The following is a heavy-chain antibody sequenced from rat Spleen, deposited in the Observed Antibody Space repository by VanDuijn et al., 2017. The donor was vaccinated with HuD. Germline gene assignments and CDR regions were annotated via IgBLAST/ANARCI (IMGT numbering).Heavy chain of an antibody. V-gene: IGHV5-25*01. D-gene: IGHD1-9*01. CDR3: ARRHYGYTDYFDY. J-gene: IGHJ2*01. Sequence: EVQLVESGGGLVQPGRSMKLSCAASGFTFSNYDMAWIRLAPTKGLEWVATISYGDSSGHSSTYYRDSVKGRFTISRDNAKSTLSLQMDSLRSEDTATYYCARRHYGYTDYFDYWGQGVMVTVSS. CDR2: ISYGDSSGHSST. CDR1: GFTFSNYD.